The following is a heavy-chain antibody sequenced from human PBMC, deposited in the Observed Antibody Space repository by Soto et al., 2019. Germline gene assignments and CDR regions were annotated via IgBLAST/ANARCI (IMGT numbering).Heavy chain of an antibody. CDR2: LYYNTNT. CDR3: ARTYCTTTSCQAHGMDV. V-gene: IGHV4-61*01. J-gene: IGHJ6*02. Sequence: QVQLQESGPGLVKPSETLSLTCTVSGGSVNSGSYYWTWIRQPPGKGLEWIGYLYYNTNTNYNPSLKSRVTISVDTSKNQFSLKLSSVTAADTAVYYCARTYCTTTSCQAHGMDVWGQETTVTVSS. CDR1: GGSVNSGSYY. D-gene: IGHD2-2*01.